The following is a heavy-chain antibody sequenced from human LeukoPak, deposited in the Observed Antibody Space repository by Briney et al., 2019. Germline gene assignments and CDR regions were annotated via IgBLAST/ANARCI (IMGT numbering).Heavy chain of an antibody. CDR2: ISAYNGNT. CDR3: ARDKLGIAAGNFHY. D-gene: IGHD6-25*01. Sequence: ASVKVSCKASGYTFTSFGISGVRQAPGQGLEWMGWISAYNGNTNYAQKLQGRVTMTTDTSTSTAYMELRSLRADDTAVYYCARDKLGIAAGNFHYWGQGTLVTVSS. J-gene: IGHJ4*02. CDR1: GYTFTSFG. V-gene: IGHV1-18*01.